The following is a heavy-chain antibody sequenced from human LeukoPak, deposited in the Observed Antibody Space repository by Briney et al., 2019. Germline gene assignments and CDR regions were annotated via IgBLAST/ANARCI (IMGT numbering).Heavy chain of an antibody. Sequence: GGSVRLYCAASGITFGNNWMHWVRQGPGKGLVWISRINSDGGGAIYADSVKGRFTVSRDNAKNTLYLQMNSLRAEDTAVYYCARDVLHNWFDTWGQGTLVTVSS. CDR2: INSDGGGA. J-gene: IGHJ5*02. CDR1: GITFGNNW. CDR3: ARDVLHNWFDT. V-gene: IGHV3-74*01.